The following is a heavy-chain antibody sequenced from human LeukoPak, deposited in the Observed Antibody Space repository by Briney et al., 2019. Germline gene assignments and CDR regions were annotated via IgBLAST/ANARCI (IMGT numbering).Heavy chain of an antibody. V-gene: IGHV1-69*04. CDR2: IIPILGIA. CDR1: GGTFSSYA. J-gene: IGHJ4*02. D-gene: IGHD2-15*01. CDR3: ARGYCSGGSCLGYY. Sequence: SVKVSCKASGGTFSSYAISWVRQAPGQGLEWMGRIIPILGIANYAQKFQGRVTITADKSTSTAYMELSSLRSEDTAVYYCARGYCSGGSCLGYYWGQGTLVTVSS.